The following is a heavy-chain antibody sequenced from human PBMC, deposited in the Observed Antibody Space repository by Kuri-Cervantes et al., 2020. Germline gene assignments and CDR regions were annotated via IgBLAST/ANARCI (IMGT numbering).Heavy chain of an antibody. V-gene: IGHV1-2*02. CDR3: ARGYYGSGSYYNAPGY. J-gene: IGHJ4*02. CDR1: GYTFTGCY. Sequence: ASVKVSCKASGYTFTGCYMHWVRQAPGQGLEWMGWINPNSGGTNYAQKFQGRVTMTRDTSISTAYMELSRLRSDDTAVYYCARGYYGSGSYYNAPGYWGQGTLVTVSS. D-gene: IGHD3-10*01. CDR2: INPNSGGT.